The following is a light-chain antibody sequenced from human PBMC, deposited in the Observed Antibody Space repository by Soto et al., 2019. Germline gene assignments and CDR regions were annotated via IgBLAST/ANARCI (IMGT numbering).Light chain of an antibody. Sequence: QSVLTQPLSASVSPGQRVTISCSGSRSNIGTNTVNWYQHLPGTAPKLLIFSNDQRPSGVPDRFSGSKSGTSASLAISGLQSEDEADYFCTTWDDSLNGPVFGGGTKLTVL. J-gene: IGLJ2*01. CDR2: SND. V-gene: IGLV1-44*01. CDR1: RSNIGTNT. CDR3: TTWDDSLNGPV.